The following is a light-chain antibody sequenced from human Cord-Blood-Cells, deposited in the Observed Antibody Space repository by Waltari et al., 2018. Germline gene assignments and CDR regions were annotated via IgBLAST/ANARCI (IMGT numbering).Light chain of an antibody. J-gene: IGKJ4*01. Sequence: IHMTPSPPSLTGSVADTVTITCRASQSISSYLNWYQPKPGKAPKLLIYAASSLQSGVPSRFSGSGSGTDFTLTISSLQPEDFATYYCQQSYSTPLTFGGGTKVEIK. CDR3: QQSYSTPLT. V-gene: IGKV1-39*01. CDR2: AAS. CDR1: QSISSY.